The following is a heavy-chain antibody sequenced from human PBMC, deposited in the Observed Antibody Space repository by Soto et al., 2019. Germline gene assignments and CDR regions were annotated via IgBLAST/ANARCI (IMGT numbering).Heavy chain of an antibody. CDR3: TKYSGTSSAPAA. Sequence: GGSLRLSCAASGFAFSTHAMNWVRQAPGKGLAWVSSITPSGDNTYYADSVKGRFTISRDNSKNTAHLQMNSLKTEDTAVYYCTKYSGTSSAPAALGQGTLVTVSS. D-gene: IGHD1-26*01. CDR1: GFAFSTHA. J-gene: IGHJ5*02. V-gene: IGHV3-23*01. CDR2: ITPSGDNT.